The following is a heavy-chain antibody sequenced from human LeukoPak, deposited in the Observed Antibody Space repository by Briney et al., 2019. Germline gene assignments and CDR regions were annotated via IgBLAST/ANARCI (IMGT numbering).Heavy chain of an antibody. D-gene: IGHD6-19*01. CDR1: GGSINSYF. CDR2: IYTSGST. Sequence: SETLSLTCTVSGGSINSYFWSWIRQPAGKGLEWIGRIYTSGSTNYNPSLKSRVTMSLDTSKNQFSLKLTSVTAADTAVYYCASGGMAGRWPLNYWGRGTLVTVSS. V-gene: IGHV4-4*07. J-gene: IGHJ4*02. CDR3: ASGGMAGRWPLNY.